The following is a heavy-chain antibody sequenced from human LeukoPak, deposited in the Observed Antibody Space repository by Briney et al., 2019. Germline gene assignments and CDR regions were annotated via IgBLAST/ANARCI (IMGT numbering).Heavy chain of an antibody. CDR3: AREGQVIVWDAFDI. V-gene: IGHV4-39*07. CDR2: IYYSGST. D-gene: IGHD1-26*01. Sequence: PSETLSLTCTVSGGSISSSSYYWGWIRQPPGKGLEWIGSIYYSGSTYYNPSLKSRVTISVDTSKNQFSLKLSSVTAADTAVYYCAREGQVIVWDAFDIWGQGTMVTVSS. J-gene: IGHJ3*02. CDR1: GGSISSSSYY.